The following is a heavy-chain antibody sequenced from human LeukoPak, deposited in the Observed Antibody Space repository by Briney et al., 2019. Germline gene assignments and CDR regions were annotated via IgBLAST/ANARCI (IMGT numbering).Heavy chain of an antibody. D-gene: IGHD3-22*01. J-gene: IGHJ4*02. Sequence: PGESLKTSCKGPGYSFTSYWIGWVRQMPGKGLEWMGIIYPGDSDTRYSPSFQGQSTISADKSISTAYLQWSSLKASDTAMYYCARAGYYDSSGYFYWGQGTLVTVSP. CDR3: ARAGYYDSSGYFY. V-gene: IGHV5-51*01. CDR1: GYSFTSYW. CDR2: IYPGDSDT.